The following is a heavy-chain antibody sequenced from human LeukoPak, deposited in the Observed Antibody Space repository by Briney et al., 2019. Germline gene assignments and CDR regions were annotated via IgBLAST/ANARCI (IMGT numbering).Heavy chain of an antibody. Sequence: GASVRVSCKASGYTFTSYYMHWVRQAPGQGLEWMGIINPSGGSTSYAQKFQGRVTMTRDTSTSTVYMELSSLRSEDTAVYYCARSKGTCSTSCYYFDYWGQGTLVTVSS. J-gene: IGHJ4*02. D-gene: IGHD2-2*01. CDR1: GYTFTSYY. V-gene: IGHV1-46*01. CDR3: ARSKGTCSTSCYYFDY. CDR2: INPSGGST.